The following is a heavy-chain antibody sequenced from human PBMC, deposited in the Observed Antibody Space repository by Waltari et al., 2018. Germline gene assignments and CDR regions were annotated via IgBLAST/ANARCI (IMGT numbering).Heavy chain of an antibody. CDR3: VSSAAGTRLSDAFNI. J-gene: IGHJ3*02. V-gene: IGHV3-30*01. Sequence: VHLVEAGGGVVQPGKSLRLSCAASGITISSYDIYGVRQAPGKGLEWVALTSFDGGNKFYADSVKGRFTISRDNSKNTLDLEMNSLRAEDTAIYYCVSSAAGTRLSDAFNIWGQGTMVT. CDR2: TSFDGGNK. D-gene: IGHD6-13*01. CDR1: GITISSYD.